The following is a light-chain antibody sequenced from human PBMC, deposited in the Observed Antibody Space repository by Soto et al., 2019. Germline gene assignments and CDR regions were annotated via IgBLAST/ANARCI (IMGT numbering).Light chain of an antibody. CDR1: QSVSSN. J-gene: IGKJ4*01. CDR2: GAS. V-gene: IGKV3-15*01. Sequence: EMAMKQSPATLSVYKGERATLSCRASQSVSSNLAWYQQKPGQAPRLLIYGASTRATGVPARFSGSGSGTEFTLTISSLQSEDIAVYSCQHYNNWPLTFGGGSKVDIK. CDR3: QHYNNWPLT.